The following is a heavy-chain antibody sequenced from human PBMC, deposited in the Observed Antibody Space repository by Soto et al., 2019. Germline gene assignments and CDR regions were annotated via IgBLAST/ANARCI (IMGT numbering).Heavy chain of an antibody. CDR1: GFTFDDYA. J-gene: IGHJ4*02. V-gene: IGHV3-9*01. Sequence: EVQLVESGGGLVQPGRSLRLSCAASGFTFDDYAMHWVRQAPGKGLEWVSGISWNSGSIGYADSVKGRVTISRDNAKNTLYMQMNSLRAEDTALYYCAKDRAHRGARSYFDYWGQGTLVTVSS. CDR3: AKDRAHRGARSYFDY. CDR2: ISWNSGSI.